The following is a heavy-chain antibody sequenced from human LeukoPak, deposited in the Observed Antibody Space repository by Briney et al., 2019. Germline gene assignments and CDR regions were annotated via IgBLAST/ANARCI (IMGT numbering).Heavy chain of an antibody. V-gene: IGHV4-31*03. D-gene: IGHD4-17*01. CDR2: IYYSGST. CDR3: ASSLTTVTTGGLKRNWFDP. CDR1: GGSISSGGYY. J-gene: IGHJ5*02. Sequence: PSETLSLTCTVSGGSISSGGYYWSWIRQHPGKGLEWIGYIYYSGSTYYNPSLKSRVTISVDTSKNQFSLKLSSVTAADTAVYYCASSLTTVTTGGLKRNWFDPWGQGTLVTVSS.